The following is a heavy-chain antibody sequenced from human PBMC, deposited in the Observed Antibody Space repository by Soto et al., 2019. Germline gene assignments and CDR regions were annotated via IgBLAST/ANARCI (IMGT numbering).Heavy chain of an antibody. V-gene: IGHV3-7*01. CDR3: ARDKFYAPGAIFGVVIVYYFDY. D-gene: IGHD3-3*02. CDR2: IKQDGSEK. J-gene: IGHJ4*02. CDR1: GFTFSSYW. Sequence: GGSLRLSCAASGFTFSSYWMSWVRQAPGKGLEWVANIKQDGSEKYYVDSVKGRFTISRDNAKNSLYLQMNSLRAEDTAVYYCARDKFYAPGAIFGVVIVYYFDYWGQGTLVTVSS.